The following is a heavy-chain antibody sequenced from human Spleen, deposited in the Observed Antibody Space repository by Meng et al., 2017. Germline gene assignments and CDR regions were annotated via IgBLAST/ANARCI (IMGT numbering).Heavy chain of an antibody. J-gene: IGHJ4*02. CDR1: GFTFSGYW. CDR2: ISSDGSST. D-gene: IGHD2-15*01. CDR3: ARDHGYCSGGSCYSAFDY. Sequence: GESLKISCAASGFTFSGYWMHWVRQTPGKGLVWVSRISSDGSSTNYADFVKGRFTISRDNAKNTVYLQMNSLRAEDTAVYYCARDHGYCSGGSCYSAFDYWGQGTLVTVSS. V-gene: IGHV3-74*01.